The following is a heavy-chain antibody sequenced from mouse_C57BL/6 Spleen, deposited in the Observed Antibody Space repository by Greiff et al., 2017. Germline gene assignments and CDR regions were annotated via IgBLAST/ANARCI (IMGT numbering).Heavy chain of an antibody. V-gene: IGHV14-4*01. CDR2: IDPENGDT. CDR1: GFNIKDDY. Sequence: DVKLQESGAELVRPGASVKLSCTASGFNIKDDYMHWVKQRPEQGLEWIGWIDPENGDTEYASKFQGKATITADTSSNTAYLQLSSLTSEDTAVYYCTTNYYGSSYPLAYWGQGTLVTVSA. J-gene: IGHJ3*01. D-gene: IGHD1-1*01. CDR3: TTNYYGSSYPLAY.